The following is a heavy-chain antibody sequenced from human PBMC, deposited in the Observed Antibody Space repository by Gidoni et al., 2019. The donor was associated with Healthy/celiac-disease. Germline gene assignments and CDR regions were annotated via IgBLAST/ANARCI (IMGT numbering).Heavy chain of an antibody. J-gene: IGHJ3*02. CDR3: ARERGLYYYDSSGPDDAFDI. CDR2: TYYRSKWYN. Sequence: QVQLQQSGPGLVKPSQTLSLTCAISGDSVSSNSAAWNWIRQSPSRGLEWLGRTYYRSKWYNDYAVSVKSRITINPDTSKNQFSLQLNSVTPEDTAVYYCARERGLYYYDSSGPDDAFDIWGQGTMVTVSS. V-gene: IGHV6-1*01. D-gene: IGHD3-22*01. CDR1: GDSVSSNSAA.